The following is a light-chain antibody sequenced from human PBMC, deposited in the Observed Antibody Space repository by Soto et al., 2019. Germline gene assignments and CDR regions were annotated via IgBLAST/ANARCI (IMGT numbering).Light chain of an antibody. CDR3: QAWDSSTDWV. V-gene: IGLV3-1*01. CDR2: QDT. J-gene: IGLJ3*02. Sequence: SYELSQPPSVSVSPGQTASITCSGDKLGDKYACWYQQKPGQSPVLVIYQDTKRPSGIPERFSGSNSGNTATLTIIGTQAMDEADYYCQAWDSSTDWVFGGGTKLTVL. CDR1: KLGDKY.